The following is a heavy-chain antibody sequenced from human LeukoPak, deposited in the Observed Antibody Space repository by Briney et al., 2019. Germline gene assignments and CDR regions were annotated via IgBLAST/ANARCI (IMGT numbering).Heavy chain of an antibody. CDR2: INADGSIR. J-gene: IGHJ3*02. D-gene: IGHD3-10*01. CDR1: DFTIAHTW. CDR3: VRLGGSPGAPFDI. V-gene: IGHV3-74*01. Sequence: GGSLRLSCVASDFTIAHTWVDWVRQDPGEGLVWVSSINADGSIRNYAESVKGRFTFSRDTSKNTVYFQMSTLRVEDTAIYYCVRLGGSPGAPFDIWGQGTVVTVSS.